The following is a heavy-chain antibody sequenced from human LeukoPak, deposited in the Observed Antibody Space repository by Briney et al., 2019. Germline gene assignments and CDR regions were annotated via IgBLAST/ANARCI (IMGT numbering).Heavy chain of an antibody. V-gene: IGHV1-24*01. J-gene: IGHJ3*02. Sequence: ASVKVSCKVSGYTLTELSMHWVRQAPGKGLEWMGGFDPEDGETIYAQKFQGRVTMTEDTSTDTAYMELSSLRSEDTAVYYCATLQGARTGYYQGAFYIWGQGSMVTVSS. CDR2: FDPEDGET. CDR1: GYTLTELS. D-gene: IGHD3/OR15-3a*01. CDR3: ATLQGARTGYYQGAFYI.